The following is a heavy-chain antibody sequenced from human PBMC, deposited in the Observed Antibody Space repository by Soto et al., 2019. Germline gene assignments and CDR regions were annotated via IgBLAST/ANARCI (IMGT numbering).Heavy chain of an antibody. CDR1: RFTFIGYA. V-gene: IGHV3-23*01. J-gene: IGHJ4*02. Sequence: GGSLRLSCAASRFTFIGYAMSWVRQAPGKGLEWVSGITGNGISTLYADSVKGRFTISRDNSKNALYLQMNSLRAEDTAVYFCAIGEWLSTSYFNFWGKGTLVTVSS. CDR2: ITGNGIST. D-gene: IGHD3-3*01. CDR3: AIGEWLSTSYFNF.